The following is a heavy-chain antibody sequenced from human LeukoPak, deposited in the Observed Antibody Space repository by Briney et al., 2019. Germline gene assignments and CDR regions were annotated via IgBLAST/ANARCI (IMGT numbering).Heavy chain of an antibody. Sequence: GESLRLSCSASGFTFSDYDMNWVRPAPGKGLEWISSNSGRSSHMYHGVTVKGRFSISRDNAKNSLNLHMNSLGVEATSLYSCGRAFPPLRVSSAGDFWGQGVLVTVSS. V-gene: IGHV3-21*01. J-gene: IGHJ4*02. CDR2: NSGRSSHM. CDR1: GFTFSDYD. D-gene: IGHD3-16*01. CDR3: GRAFPPLRVSSAGDF.